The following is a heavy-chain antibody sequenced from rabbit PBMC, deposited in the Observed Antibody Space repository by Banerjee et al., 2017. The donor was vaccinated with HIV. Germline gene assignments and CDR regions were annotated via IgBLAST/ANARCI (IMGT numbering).Heavy chain of an antibody. V-gene: IGHV1S45*01. CDR1: GFDFSSYYY. CDR3: ARDRNDNDGHATFDL. CDR2: IYAGSSGNT. Sequence: QEQLEESGGDLVKPEGSLTLTCKASGFDFSSYYYMCWVRQAPGKGLEWIACIYAGSSGNTYYANWAKGRFTISKTSSTTVTLQMTSLTAADTATYFCARDRNDNDGHATFDLWGPGTLVTVS. J-gene: IGHJ4*01. D-gene: IGHD6-1*01.